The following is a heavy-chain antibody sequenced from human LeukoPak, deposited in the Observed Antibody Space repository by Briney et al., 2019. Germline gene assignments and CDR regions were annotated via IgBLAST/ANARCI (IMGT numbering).Heavy chain of an antibody. D-gene: IGHD3-22*01. V-gene: IGHV1-18*01. CDR3: ARGFVSYYYDSSGHYGPINWFDP. CDR2: ISAYNGNT. CDR1: GYTFTSSG. Sequence: ASVKVPCKASGYTFTSSGISWVRQAPGQGLEWMGWISAYNGNTNYAQKLQGRVTMTTDTSTSTAYMELRSLRSDDTAVYYCARGFVSYYYDSSGHYGPINWFDPWGQGTLVTVSS. J-gene: IGHJ5*02.